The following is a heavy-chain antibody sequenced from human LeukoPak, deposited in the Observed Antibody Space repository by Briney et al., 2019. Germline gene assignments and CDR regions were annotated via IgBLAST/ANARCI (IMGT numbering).Heavy chain of an antibody. CDR1: GFAFGNYG. J-gene: IGHJ4*02. Sequence: GGSLRLSCAASGFAFGNYGMTWVRQAPGKGLEWISGLSSGGGTTYYADPVKGRFSISRDNTKNTLYLQMSSLRAEDTAIYYCAKDRQQLANLDYWGQGTLVTVSS. CDR3: AKDRQQLANLDY. V-gene: IGHV3-23*01. CDR2: LSSGGGTT. D-gene: IGHD6-13*01.